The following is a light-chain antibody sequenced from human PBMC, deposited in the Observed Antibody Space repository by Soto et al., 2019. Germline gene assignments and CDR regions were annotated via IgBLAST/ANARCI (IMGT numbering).Light chain of an antibody. V-gene: IGLV2-23*01. CDR3: CSYAASSTVV. J-gene: IGLJ2*01. Sequence: QSALTQPASVSGSPGQSITISCTATSSDVGRYNLVSWYQQHPGRAPKLMIYEGNMRPSGVSNRFSGSKSGNTASLTISGLQAEDEADYYCCSYAASSTVVFGGGTQLTVL. CDR2: EGN. CDR1: SSDVGRYNL.